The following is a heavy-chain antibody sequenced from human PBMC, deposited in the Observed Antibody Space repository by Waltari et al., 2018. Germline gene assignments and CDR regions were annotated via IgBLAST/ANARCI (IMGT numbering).Heavy chain of an antibody. CDR1: GYTFTGYY. V-gene: IGHV1-2*06. CDR3: ASGGGVKDWFDP. CDR2: INPTSGGT. D-gene: IGHD3-10*01. Sequence: QVQLVQSGAEVKKPGASVKVSCKASGYTFTGYYMHWVRQAPGQGLEWMGRINPTSGGTNYAQKFQGRVTMTRDTSISTAYMELSRLRSDDTAVYYCASGGGVKDWFDPWGQGTLVTVSS. J-gene: IGHJ5*02.